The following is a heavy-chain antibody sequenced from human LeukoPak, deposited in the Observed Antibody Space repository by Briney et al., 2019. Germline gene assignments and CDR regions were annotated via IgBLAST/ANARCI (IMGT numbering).Heavy chain of an antibody. Sequence: SVKVSCKGSGGTFSSYAISWVRQAPGQGLEWMGRIIPIFGTANYAQKFQGRVTITTDESTSTAYMELSSLRSEDTAVYYCARATVTTRYFDYWGQGTLVTVSS. CDR1: GGTFSSYA. CDR3: ARATVTTRYFDY. D-gene: IGHD4-17*01. J-gene: IGHJ4*02. CDR2: IIPIFGTA. V-gene: IGHV1-69*05.